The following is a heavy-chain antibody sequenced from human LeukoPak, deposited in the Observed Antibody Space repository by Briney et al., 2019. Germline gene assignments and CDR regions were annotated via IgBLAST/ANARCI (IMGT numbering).Heavy chain of an antibody. J-gene: IGHJ4*02. CDR1: GFIFSDYY. V-gene: IGHV3-11*01. CDR2: ISSSGSSI. Sequence: GGSLRVSCAATGFIFSDYYMNSLRPAPAKGLEGVSYISSSGSSIYYADSVKGRFTISSDNAKNSLYLQMNSLRAEDTAVYYCAREWAGVGGYSYGYYDYWGQGTLVTVSS. CDR3: AREWAGVGGYSYGYYDY. D-gene: IGHD5-18*01.